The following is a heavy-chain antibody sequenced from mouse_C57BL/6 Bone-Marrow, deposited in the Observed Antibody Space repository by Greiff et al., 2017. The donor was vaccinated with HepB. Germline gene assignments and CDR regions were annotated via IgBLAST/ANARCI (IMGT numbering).Heavy chain of an antibody. Sequence: SGPELVKPGASVKISCKASGYSFTDYNMNWVKQSNGKSLEWIGVINPNYGTTSYNQKFKGKATLTVDQSSSTAYMQLNSLTSEDSAVYYCARFYYGRSYWYFDVWGTGTTVTVSS. CDR3: ARFYYGRSYWYFDV. CDR2: INPNYGTT. J-gene: IGHJ1*03. D-gene: IGHD1-1*01. V-gene: IGHV1-39*01. CDR1: GYSFTDYN.